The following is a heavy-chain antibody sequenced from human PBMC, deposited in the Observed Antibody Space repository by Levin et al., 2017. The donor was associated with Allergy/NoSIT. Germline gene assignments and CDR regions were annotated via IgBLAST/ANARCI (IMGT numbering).Heavy chain of an antibody. D-gene: IGHD4-17*01. CDR2: INPSGGST. CDR1: GYTFTSYY. V-gene: IGHV1-46*01. CDR3: ARDYGAHEEAENFDY. Sequence: ASVKVSCKASGYTFTSYYMHWVRQAPGQGLEWMGIINPSGGSTSYAQKLQGRVTMTRDTSTSTVYMELSSLRSEDTAVYYCARDYGAHEEAENFDYWGQGTLVTVSS. J-gene: IGHJ4*02.